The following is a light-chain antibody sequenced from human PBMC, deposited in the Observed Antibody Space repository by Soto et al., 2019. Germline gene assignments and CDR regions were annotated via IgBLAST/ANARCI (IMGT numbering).Light chain of an antibody. Sequence: QSVLTQPPSVSGAPGQRVTISCTGSSSNIGAGYDVHWYQQLPGTAPKLLIYGNSNRPSGVPDRFSGSKSGTSASLAITGLQAEDEADYYCQSYDSSLRVFGTGTKVTVL. CDR1: SSNIGAGYD. V-gene: IGLV1-40*01. J-gene: IGLJ1*01. CDR3: QSYDSSLRV. CDR2: GNS.